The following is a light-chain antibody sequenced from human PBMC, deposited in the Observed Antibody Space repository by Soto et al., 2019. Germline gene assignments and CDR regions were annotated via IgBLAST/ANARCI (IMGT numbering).Light chain of an antibody. CDR3: GTWDTSLSAVV. V-gene: IGLV1-51*02. Sequence: QSVLTQPPSVSAAPGQKVTISCSGSSSNIGDNFVSWYQHLPGTAPKLLIYENYKRPSGIPDRFSGSKSGTSATLGITGLQTGDEADYYCGTWDTSLSAVVFGGGTKVTVL. CDR2: ENY. J-gene: IGLJ2*01. CDR1: SSNIGDNF.